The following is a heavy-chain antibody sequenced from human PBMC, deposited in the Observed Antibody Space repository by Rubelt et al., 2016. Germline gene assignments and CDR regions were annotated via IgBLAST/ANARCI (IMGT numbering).Heavy chain of an antibody. V-gene: IGHV4-31*03. CDR1: GGSISSGGYY. CDR2: IYYSGST. Sequence: QVQLQESGPGLVKPSQTLSLTCTVSGGSISSGGYYWSWIRQHPGKGLEWIGYIYYSGSTYYNPSLKRRVTISVDTSKNQFSLKLSSVTAADTAVYYCARRSGVTPYGVDVWGQGITVTVSS. CDR3: ARRSGVTPYGVDV. J-gene: IGHJ6*02. D-gene: IGHD3-3*01.